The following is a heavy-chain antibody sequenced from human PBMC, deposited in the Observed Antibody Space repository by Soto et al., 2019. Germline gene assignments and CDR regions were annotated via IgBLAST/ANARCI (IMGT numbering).Heavy chain of an antibody. D-gene: IGHD3-9*01. Sequence: GASVKVSCKASGYTFTSYGISWVRQAPGQGLEWMGWISAYNGNTNYAQKLQGRVTMTTDTSTSTAYMELRSLRSDDTAVYYCAVTSDDILTGYYSDNWFDPWGQGTLVTVSS. CDR1: GYTFTSYG. J-gene: IGHJ5*02. V-gene: IGHV1-18*01. CDR2: ISAYNGNT. CDR3: AVTSDDILTGYYSDNWFDP.